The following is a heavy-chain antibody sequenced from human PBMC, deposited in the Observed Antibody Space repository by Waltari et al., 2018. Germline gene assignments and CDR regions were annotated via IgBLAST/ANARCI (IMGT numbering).Heavy chain of an antibody. Sequence: EVQLVESGGDLVQPGGSLRLSCGASGLPFSRYWRSWVRQTPGTGLEWVANINYDGSQKYYADSVKGRFTTSRDNAKNSVYLQMHSLRVEDTAMYYCAKSRGFEYWGQGALVTVSS. V-gene: IGHV3-7*01. CDR2: INYDGSQK. J-gene: IGHJ4*02. CDR3: AKSRGFEY. CDR1: GLPFSRYW. D-gene: IGHD2-2*01.